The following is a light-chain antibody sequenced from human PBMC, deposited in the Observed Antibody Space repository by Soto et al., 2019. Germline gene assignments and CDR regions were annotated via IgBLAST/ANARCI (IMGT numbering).Light chain of an antibody. CDR2: EVN. J-gene: IGLJ2*01. V-gene: IGLV2-8*01. CDR1: SSDVGGYSY. CDR3: SSYTGSNNVV. Sequence: QSALTQPPSASGSPGQSVTISCTGASSDVGGYSYVSWYQQHPGKAPKLMIYEVNKRPSGVPDRFSGSKSGNTASLTVSGLQADDEADYYCSSYTGSNNVVFGGGTKVTVL.